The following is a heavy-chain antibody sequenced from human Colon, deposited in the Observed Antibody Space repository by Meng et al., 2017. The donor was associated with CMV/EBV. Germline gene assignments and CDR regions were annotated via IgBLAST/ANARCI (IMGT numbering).Heavy chain of an antibody. CDR2: SYWNDDK. J-gene: IGHJ4*02. CDR3: AHSYTAMVRGGFDY. D-gene: IGHD3-10*01. Sequence: SGFSLSISGVGGGCSLQPPGKALVWLAVSYWNDDKRYRPSLKSRLTITKDTSKNQLVLTMTNMDPVDTATYYGAHSYTAMVRGGFDYWGQGTLVTVSS. CDR1: GFSLSISGVG. V-gene: IGHV2-5*01.